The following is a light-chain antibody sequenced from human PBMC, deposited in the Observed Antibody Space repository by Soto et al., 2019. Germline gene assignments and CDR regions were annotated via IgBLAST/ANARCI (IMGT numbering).Light chain of an antibody. CDR3: QQSNRFPLT. J-gene: IGKJ4*01. CDR2: AAS. V-gene: IGKV1-12*01. CDR1: QGISSW. Sequence: DIQMTQSPSSVSASVGDRVTITCRASQGISSWLAWYQQKPGKAPKLLIYAASRSQSGVPSRLSGSGSQTDFTLNISSLHPEDFAIYHRQQSNRFPLTFGGGTQVDSK.